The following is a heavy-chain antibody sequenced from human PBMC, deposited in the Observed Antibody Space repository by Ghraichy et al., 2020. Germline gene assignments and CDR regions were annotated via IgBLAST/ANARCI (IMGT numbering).Heavy chain of an antibody. CDR1: GGSFSGYY. CDR3: ARGKVVGQLPRYNWCDP. D-gene: IGHD6-6*01. J-gene: IGHJ5*02. V-gene: IGHV4-34*01. CDR2: INHSGST. Sequence: SETLSLTCAVYGGSFSGYYWSWIRQPPGKGLEWIGEINHSGSTNYNPSLKSRVTISVDTSKNQFSLKLSSVTAADTAVYYCARGKVVGQLPRYNWCDPWGQGTLVTVSS.